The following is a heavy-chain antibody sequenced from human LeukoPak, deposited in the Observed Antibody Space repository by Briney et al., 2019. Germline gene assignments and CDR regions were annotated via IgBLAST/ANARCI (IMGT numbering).Heavy chain of an antibody. CDR1: GFTFSSYG. J-gene: IGHJ4*02. V-gene: IGHV3-30*02. CDR3: AKYCSSTSCYDYYFDY. Sequence: GGLLRLSCAASGFTFSSYGMHWVRQAPGKGLEWVAFIRYDGSNKYYADSVKGRFTISRDNSKNPLYLQMNSLRAEDTAVYYCAKYCSSTSCYDYYFDYWGQGTLVSVSS. D-gene: IGHD2-2*01. CDR2: IRYDGSNK.